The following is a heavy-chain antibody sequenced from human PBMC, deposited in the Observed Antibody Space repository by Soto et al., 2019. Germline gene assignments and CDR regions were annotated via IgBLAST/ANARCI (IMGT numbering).Heavy chain of an antibody. CDR3: AKDLPGYSSGWYGKNGMDV. J-gene: IGHJ6*02. Sequence: PGGSLRLSCAASGFTFDDYAMQWVRQAPGKGLEWVSGITWNSASIGYADSVKGRFTISRDNARNSLYLQMNSLRAEDTALYYCAKDLPGYSSGWYGKNGMDVWGQGTTVTVSS. CDR2: ITWNSASI. CDR1: GFTFDDYA. V-gene: IGHV3-9*01. D-gene: IGHD6-19*01.